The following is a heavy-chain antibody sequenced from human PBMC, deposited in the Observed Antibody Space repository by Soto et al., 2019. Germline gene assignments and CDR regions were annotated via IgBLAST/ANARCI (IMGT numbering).Heavy chain of an antibody. CDR3: AHLVVAGLTYYFDY. CDR1: GFSLSTSAVG. D-gene: IGHD2-15*01. CDR2: IYRDDDK. Sequence: QITLKESGPTLVKPTQTLTLTCTLSGFSLSTSAVGVGWIRQPPGKALEWLAFIYRDDDKRYSPSLKSSLTITKDTSKNQVVLAMTNMDPVDTATYYCAHLVVAGLTYYFDYWGQGTLVTVSS. V-gene: IGHV2-5*02. J-gene: IGHJ4*02.